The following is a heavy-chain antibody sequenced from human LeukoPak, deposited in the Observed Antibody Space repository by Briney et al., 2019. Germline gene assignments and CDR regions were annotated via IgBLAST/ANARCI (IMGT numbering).Heavy chain of an antibody. V-gene: IGHV3-23*01. CDR2: MTGPAGTT. CDR1: GFNFNNFA. CDR3: AKGAEIDH. Sequence: GGSLRLSCAASGFNFNNFAMSWVRQAPGKGLEWLSAMTGPAGTTYYAESVKGRFTISRDYSKSMVFLQMNSLRVEDTAIYYCAKGAEIDHWGQGTLVTVSS. J-gene: IGHJ4*02.